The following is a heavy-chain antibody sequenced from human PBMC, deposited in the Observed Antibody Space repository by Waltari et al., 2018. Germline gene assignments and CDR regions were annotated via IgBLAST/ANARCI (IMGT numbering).Heavy chain of an antibody. J-gene: IGHJ4*02. D-gene: IGHD3-10*01. V-gene: IGHV4-4*02. CDR3: ARVSIITMGQGVLES. CDR1: GGSISSSNW. CDR2: IYHSGST. Sequence: QVQLQASGPGLVKPSGTLSLTCAVSGGSISSSNWWSWVRQPPGKGLEWIGEIYHSGSTNYNPYRKRRVTRSVDKSKNHFSLKLSSVTAADTAVYYCARVSIITMGQGVLESWGQGTLVTVSS.